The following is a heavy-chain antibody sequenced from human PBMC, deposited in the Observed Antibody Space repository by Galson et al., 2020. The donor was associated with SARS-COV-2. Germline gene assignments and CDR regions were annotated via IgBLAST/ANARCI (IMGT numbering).Heavy chain of an antibody. D-gene: IGHD3-22*01. V-gene: IGHV3-7*01. CDR2: IKPDGSKK. J-gene: IGHJ3*02. CDR3: ARGDFSDSSGYWSDAFGI. CDR1: GFTFSSYC. Sequence: ETGGSLSLSCAASGFTFSSYCMSWVRQAPGKGLEWVADIKPDGSKKYYLDSVKGRFTISRDNAKNSLYLQMSSLRAEDTAVYYCARGDFSDSSGYWSDAFGIWGQGAMVTVSS.